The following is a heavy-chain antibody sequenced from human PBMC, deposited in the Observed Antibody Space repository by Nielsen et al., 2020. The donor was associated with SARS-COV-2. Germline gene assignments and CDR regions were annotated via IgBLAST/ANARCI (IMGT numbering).Heavy chain of an antibody. Sequence: GESLKISCAASGFTFSSYGMHWVRQAPGKGLEWVAVIWYDGSNKYYADSVKGRFTISRDNSKNTLYLQMNSLRAEDTAVYYCARDVRDIVVVPAAQGDYWGQGTLVTVSS. D-gene: IGHD2-2*01. CDR3: ARDVRDIVVVPAAQGDY. CDR1: GFTFSSYG. CDR2: IWYDGSNK. J-gene: IGHJ4*02. V-gene: IGHV3-33*01.